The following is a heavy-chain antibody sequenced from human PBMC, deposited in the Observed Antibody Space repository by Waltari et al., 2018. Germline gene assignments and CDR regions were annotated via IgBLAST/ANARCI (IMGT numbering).Heavy chain of an antibody. CDR1: GGSISSSSYY. CDR2: IYYSGST. D-gene: IGHD3-9*01. V-gene: IGHV4-39*07. CDR3: AREEFDWLGRGWFDP. Sequence: QLQLQESGPGLVKPSETLSLTCTVSGGSISSSSYYWGWIRQPPGKGLEWIGSIYYSGSTYYNPSRKSRVTISVDTSKNQFSLKLSSVTAADTAVYYCAREEFDWLGRGWFDPWGQGTLVTVSS. J-gene: IGHJ5*02.